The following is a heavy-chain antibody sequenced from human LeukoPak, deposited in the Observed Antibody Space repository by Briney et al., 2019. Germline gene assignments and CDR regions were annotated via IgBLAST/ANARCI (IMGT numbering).Heavy chain of an antibody. CDR1: GFTFSSYS. CDR3: ARDWTTVTFLDAFDI. J-gene: IGHJ3*02. D-gene: IGHD4-17*01. Sequence: PGGSLRLSCAASGFTFSSYSMNWVRQAPGKGLEWVSSISSTRSSYIYYAESVRGRFTISRDNAKHSLYLQMSSLRAEDTAVYYCARDWTTVTFLDAFDIWGQGTMVTVSS. V-gene: IGHV3-21*01. CDR2: ISSTRSSYI.